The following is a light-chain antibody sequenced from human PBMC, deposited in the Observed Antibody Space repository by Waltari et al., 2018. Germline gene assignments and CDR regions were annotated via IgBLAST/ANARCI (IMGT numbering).Light chain of an antibody. Sequence: EIVLTQSPGTLSLSPGERVTLSCRASQTVTDGYLAWYQQKAGQPPRLLIYDASNRTTGIPARFSGSGSGTDFTLTISSLEPEDFAVYYCQQRSNWLTFGGGTKVEIK. CDR3: QQRSNWLT. CDR2: DAS. J-gene: IGKJ4*01. CDR1: QTVTDGY. V-gene: IGKV3-11*01.